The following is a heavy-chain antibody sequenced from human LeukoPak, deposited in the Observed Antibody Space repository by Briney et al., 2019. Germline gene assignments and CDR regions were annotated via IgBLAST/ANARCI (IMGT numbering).Heavy chain of an antibody. Sequence: ASVRVSCKASGYPFTSFGISWVRQAPGQGLDWMGWISGYNGKTKYADNLQGRVTMTTDTSTSTAYMELGSLRSDDMAVYYCARDRVYDYSNPRGFDYWGQGTLVTVSS. D-gene: IGHD4-11*01. CDR3: ARDRVYDYSNPRGFDY. CDR1: GYPFTSFG. V-gene: IGHV1-18*03. J-gene: IGHJ4*02. CDR2: ISGYNGKT.